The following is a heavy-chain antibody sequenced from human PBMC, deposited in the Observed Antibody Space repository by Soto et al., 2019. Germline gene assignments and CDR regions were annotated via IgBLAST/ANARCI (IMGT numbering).Heavy chain of an antibody. CDR2: ISAYNGNT. D-gene: IGHD4-4*01. J-gene: IGHJ6*02. CDR1: GYTFTSYG. Sequence: AASVKVSCKASGYTFTSYGISWVRQAPGQGLEWMGWISAYNGNTNYAQKLQGRVTMTTDTSTSTAYMELRSLRSDDTAVYYCARTVSTMTTVSPYGMDVWGQGTTVTVSS. V-gene: IGHV1-18*01. CDR3: ARTVSTMTTVSPYGMDV.